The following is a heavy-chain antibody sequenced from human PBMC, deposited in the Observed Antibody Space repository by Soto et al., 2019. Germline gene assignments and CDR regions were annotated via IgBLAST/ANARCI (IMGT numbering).Heavy chain of an antibody. V-gene: IGHV3-74*01. CDR3: VRDSHGDY. Sequence: EVQLVESGGGLDQPGGSLRLSCAASGFTFSNYWMHWVRQAPGKGLAWVARIDHDGSTDYAGSVRGRFTVSRDNAESMLYLQMNSLSDDDTALYYCVRDSHGDYWGQGTLVTVSS. CDR1: GFTFSNYW. CDR2: IDHDGST. J-gene: IGHJ4*02.